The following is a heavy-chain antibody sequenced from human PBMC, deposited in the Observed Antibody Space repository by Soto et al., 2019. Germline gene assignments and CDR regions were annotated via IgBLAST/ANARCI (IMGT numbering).Heavy chain of an antibody. CDR2: IYSGGST. Sequence: EVQLVETGGGLIQPGGSLRLSCAASGFTVSSNYMSWVRQAPGKGLEWVSVIYSGGSTYYADSVKGRFTISRDNSKNTLYLQMNSLRAEDTAVYYCARGAEYSSSWYGYWGQGTLVTVSS. J-gene: IGHJ4*02. CDR1: GFTVSSNY. D-gene: IGHD6-13*01. V-gene: IGHV3-53*02. CDR3: ARGAEYSSSWYGY.